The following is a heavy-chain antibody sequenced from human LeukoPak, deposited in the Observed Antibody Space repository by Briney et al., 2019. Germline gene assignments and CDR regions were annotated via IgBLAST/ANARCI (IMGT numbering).Heavy chain of an antibody. V-gene: IGHV4-34*01. CDR3: ATNYYDSSAHAFDI. CDR2: INHSGST. Sequence: PSETLSLTCAVYGGSFSGYYWSWIRQPPGKGLELIGEINHSGSTNYNPSLKSRVTISVDTSKNQFSLKLSSVTAADTAVYYCATNYYDSSAHAFDIWGQGTMVTVSS. CDR1: GGSFSGYY. J-gene: IGHJ3*02. D-gene: IGHD3-22*01.